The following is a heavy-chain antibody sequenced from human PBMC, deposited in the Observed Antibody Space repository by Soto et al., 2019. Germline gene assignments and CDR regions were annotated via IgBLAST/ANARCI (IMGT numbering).Heavy chain of an antibody. D-gene: IGHD6-19*01. CDR3: ARLGIAVAGSYGMDV. V-gene: IGHV4-39*01. Sequence: PSETLSLTCTVSGGSISSSSYYWCWIRQPPGKGLEWIGSIYYSGSTYYNPSLKSRVTISVDTSKNQFSLKLSSVTAADTAVYYCARLGIAVAGSYGMDVWGQGTTVT. CDR1: GGSISSSSYY. CDR2: IYYSGST. J-gene: IGHJ6*02.